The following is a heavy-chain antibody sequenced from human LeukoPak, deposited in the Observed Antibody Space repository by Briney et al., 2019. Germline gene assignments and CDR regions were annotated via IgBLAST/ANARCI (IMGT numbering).Heavy chain of an antibody. V-gene: IGHV6-1*01. CDR3: ARVGNYYDSSGYWGTYYYYMDV. J-gene: IGHJ6*03. CDR2: TYYRSKWYN. Sequence: SQTLLLTCAISGDSVSSNSAAWNWIRQSPSRGLEWLGRTYYRSKWYNDYAVSVKSRITINPDTSKNQFSLQLNSVTPEDTAVYYCARVGNYYDSSGYWGTYYYYMDVWGKGTTVTVSS. CDR1: GDSVSSNSAA. D-gene: IGHD3-22*01.